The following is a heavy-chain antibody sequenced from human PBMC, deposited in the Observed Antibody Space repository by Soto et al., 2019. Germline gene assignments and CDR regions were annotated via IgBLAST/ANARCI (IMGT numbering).Heavy chain of an antibody. J-gene: IGHJ6*03. CDR2: IYYSGSN. D-gene: IGHD2-2*01. V-gene: IGHV4-31*03. CDR3: ASVVPAAIGHYMDV. CDR1: GGSISSGGYY. Sequence: QVQLQESGPGLVKPSQTLSLTCTVSGGSISSGGYYWSWIRQHPGKGLEWIGYIYYSGSNNYNPSLNSRVTISVATSKTQSSLKLSSVPAADTAVYYCASVVPAAIGHYMDVWGKGTTVTVSS.